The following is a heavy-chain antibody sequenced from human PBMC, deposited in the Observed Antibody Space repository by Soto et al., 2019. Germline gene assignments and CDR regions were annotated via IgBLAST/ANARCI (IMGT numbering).Heavy chain of an antibody. Sequence: QVQLQESGPGLVKPSQTLSLTCSVSGGSISSGAYYWTWTRQHPGKGLEWIGYIYYSGSTYYNPSLKSRVTISVDTSKNQFSLKLRSVTAADTAVYYCARDGRLVNYYYYGMDVWGQGTTVTVSS. D-gene: IGHD6-13*01. CDR1: GGSISSGAYY. CDR3: ARDGRLVNYYYYGMDV. CDR2: IYYSGST. V-gene: IGHV4-31*03. J-gene: IGHJ6*02.